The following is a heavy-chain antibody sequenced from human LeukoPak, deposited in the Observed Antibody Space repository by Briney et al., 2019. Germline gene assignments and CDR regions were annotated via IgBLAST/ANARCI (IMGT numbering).Heavy chain of an antibody. Sequence: ASVKVSCKASGYTFTSYDINWVRQATGQGLEWMGWMNPNSGNTGYAQKFQGRVTMTRNTSISTAYMELSSLRSEDTAVHYCASGPVAFGVVILDYWGQGTLVTVSS. CDR2: MNPNSGNT. CDR3: ASGPVAFGVVILDY. J-gene: IGHJ4*02. D-gene: IGHD3-3*01. V-gene: IGHV1-8*01. CDR1: GYTFTSYD.